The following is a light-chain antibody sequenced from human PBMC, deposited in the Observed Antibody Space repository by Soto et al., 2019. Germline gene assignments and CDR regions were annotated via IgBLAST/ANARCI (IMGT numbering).Light chain of an antibody. Sequence: DIPMTQSPSPLSASVGDRVTITCRASQSISSWLAWYQQKPGKAPKLLIYKASSLESGVPSRFSGSGSGTDFTLTISSLQPDDFATYYCQQYNSYPWTFGQGTKVEIK. J-gene: IGKJ1*01. CDR1: QSISSW. CDR2: KAS. CDR3: QQYNSYPWT. V-gene: IGKV1-5*03.